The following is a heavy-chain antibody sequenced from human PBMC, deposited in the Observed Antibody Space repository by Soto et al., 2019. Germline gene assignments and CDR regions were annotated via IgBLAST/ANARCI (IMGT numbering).Heavy chain of an antibody. CDR1: GYTFTGYY. J-gene: IGHJ6*02. D-gene: IGHD3-10*01. CDR2: INPNSGGT. Sequence: ASVKVSCKASGYTFTGYYMHWVRQAPGQGLEWMGWINPNSGGTNYAQKFQGRVTMTRDTSISTAYMELSRLRSDDTAVYYCASSSSGSYYLTPYGTDVWGQGTTVTVSS. CDR3: ASSSSGSYYLTPYGTDV. V-gene: IGHV1-2*02.